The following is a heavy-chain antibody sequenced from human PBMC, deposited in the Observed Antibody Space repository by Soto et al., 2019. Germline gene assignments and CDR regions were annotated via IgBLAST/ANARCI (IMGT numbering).Heavy chain of an antibody. Sequence: QITLKETGPTLVKPTQTLTLTCTFSGFSLSASGVGVGWIRQPPGKALEWLALIYWDDDKRYSPSLKSRLTITKDTAKNQVVLTMTNMDPVDTATYYGAHRRRQGSGTYYGWFDPWGQGTLVTVSS. CDR3: AHRRRQGSGTYYGWFDP. V-gene: IGHV2-5*02. CDR2: IYWDDDK. J-gene: IGHJ5*02. D-gene: IGHD3-10*01. CDR1: GFSLSASGVG.